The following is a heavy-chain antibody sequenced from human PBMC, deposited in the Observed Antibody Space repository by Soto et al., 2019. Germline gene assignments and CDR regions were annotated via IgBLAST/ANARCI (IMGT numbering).Heavy chain of an antibody. CDR1: GGSISSGNYY. J-gene: IGHJ4*02. CDR2: ISYSGST. D-gene: IGHD2-15*01. CDR3: ATMGTPATGLYFFDY. Sequence: QVQLQESGPGLVKPSQTLSLTCTVSGGSISSGNYYWSWIRQPPGKGLEWIGFISYSGSTYYSTYLKSRVTISVDTSKSQFSMNQRFVTAADTAVYYCATMGTPATGLYFFDYWGQGSLVTVSS. V-gene: IGHV4-30-4*01.